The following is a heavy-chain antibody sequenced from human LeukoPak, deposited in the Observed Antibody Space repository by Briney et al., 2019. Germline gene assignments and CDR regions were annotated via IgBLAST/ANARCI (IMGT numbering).Heavy chain of an antibody. D-gene: IGHD1-26*01. CDR2: IYYSGST. Sequence: TSETLSLTCTVSGGSISSYYWSWIRQPPGKGLVWIGYIYYSGSTNYNPSLKSRVTISVDTSKNQFSLKLSSVTAADTAVYYCARWASGSYSDYWGQGTLVTVSS. V-gene: IGHV4-59*08. CDR1: GGSISSYY. J-gene: IGHJ4*02. CDR3: ARWASGSYSDY.